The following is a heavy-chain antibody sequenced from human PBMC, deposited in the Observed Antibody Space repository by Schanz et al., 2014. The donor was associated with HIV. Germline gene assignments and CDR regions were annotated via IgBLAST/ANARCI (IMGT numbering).Heavy chain of an antibody. Sequence: EVHLVESGGGMVQPGGSLRLSCAASGFTFSDYWMTWVRQAPGKGLEWVSGISWNSGSIGYAESVKGRFTISRDNSKNTLYLQMNSLRAEDTAVYHCAARYCSGAKCYSLDYWGQGTLVTVSS. CDR3: AARYCSGAKCYSLDY. J-gene: IGHJ4*02. CDR1: GFTFSDYW. V-gene: IGHV3-9*01. D-gene: IGHD2-15*01. CDR2: ISWNSGSI.